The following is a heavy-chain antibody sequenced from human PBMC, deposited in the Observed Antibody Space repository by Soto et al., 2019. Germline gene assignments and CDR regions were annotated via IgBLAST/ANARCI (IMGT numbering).Heavy chain of an antibody. V-gene: IGHV3-30*03. CDR3: AADAYSSSWSNYYYYGMDV. J-gene: IGHJ6*02. CDR1: GFTFSSYG. D-gene: IGHD6-13*01. CDR2: ISYDGSNK. Sequence: GGSLRLSCAASGFTFSSYGMHWVRQAPGKGLEWVAVISYDGSNKYYADSLKGRLNISRDKSKNTLYLQMNSLRAEDTAVYYGAADAYSSSWSNYYYYGMDVWGQGTTVTVSS.